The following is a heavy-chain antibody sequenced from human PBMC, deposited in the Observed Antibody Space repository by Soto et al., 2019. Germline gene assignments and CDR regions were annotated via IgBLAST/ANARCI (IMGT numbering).Heavy chain of an antibody. Sequence: QVQLQESGPGLVKPSETLSLRCSVSGGSIRTIYWTWVRQPAGKGLEWIGRIHTSGSSNYNPSLARRVTLSSDTPRNEFSLHLKSVTVADTAVYYCARESRDTADGLDVWGQGTAVTVSS. CDR2: IHTSGSS. J-gene: IGHJ6*02. CDR1: GGSIRTIY. V-gene: IGHV4-4*07. CDR3: ARESRDTADGLDV. D-gene: IGHD5-18*01.